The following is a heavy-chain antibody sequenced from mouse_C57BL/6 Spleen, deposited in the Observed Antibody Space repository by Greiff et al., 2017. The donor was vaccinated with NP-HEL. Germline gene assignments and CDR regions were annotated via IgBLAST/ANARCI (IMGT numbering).Heavy chain of an antibody. Sequence: EVQGVESGGGLVQSGRSLRLSCATSGFTFSDFYMEWVRQAPGKGLEWIAASRNKANDYTTEYSASVKGRFIVSRDTSQSILYLQMNALRAEDTAIYYCARDGGRNYFDYWGQGTTLTVSS. V-gene: IGHV7-1*01. J-gene: IGHJ2*01. CDR3: ARDGGRNYFDY. CDR1: GFTFSDFY. CDR2: SRNKANDYTT.